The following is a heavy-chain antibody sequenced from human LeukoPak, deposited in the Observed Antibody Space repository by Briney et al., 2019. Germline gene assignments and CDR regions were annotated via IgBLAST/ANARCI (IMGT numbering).Heavy chain of an antibody. J-gene: IGHJ4*02. V-gene: IGHV1-18*04. CDR1: GYTFTSYD. Sequence: ASVKVSCKASGYTFTSYDISWVRQAPGQGLEWMGWISGYNGNTNYAQKVQGRVNMTTDTSTSTAYMELRSLRSDDTAVYYCARAPRGYSYGYLDSWGQGSLVTVSS. CDR2: ISGYNGNT. CDR3: ARAPRGYSYGYLDS. D-gene: IGHD5-18*01.